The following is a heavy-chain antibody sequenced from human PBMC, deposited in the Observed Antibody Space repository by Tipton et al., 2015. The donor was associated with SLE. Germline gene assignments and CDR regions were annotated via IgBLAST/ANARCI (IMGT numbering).Heavy chain of an antibody. Sequence: PGLVKPSETLSLTCTVSGGSISSYYWSWIRQPAGKGLEWIGRIYTSGSTNYNPSLKSRVTMSVDTSKNQFSLKLSSVTAADTAVYYCARDRGKVSSWSDAFDIWGQGTMVTVSS. J-gene: IGHJ3*02. CDR3: ARDRGKVSSWSDAFDI. CDR2: IYTSGST. CDR1: GGSISSYY. V-gene: IGHV4-4*07. D-gene: IGHD6-13*01.